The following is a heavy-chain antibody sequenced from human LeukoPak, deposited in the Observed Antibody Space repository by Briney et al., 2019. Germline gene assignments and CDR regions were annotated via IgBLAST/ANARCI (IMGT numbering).Heavy chain of an antibody. CDR1: GFTFSSYS. Sequence: GGSLRLSCAASGFTFSSYSMNWVRQAPGKGLEWVSSISSSSSYIYYADSVKGRFTISRGNAKNSLYLQMNSLRAEDTAVYYCARVTAGTSTFDYWGQGTLVTVSS. CDR3: ARVTAGTSTFDY. J-gene: IGHJ4*02. CDR2: ISSSSSYI. D-gene: IGHD2-21*02. V-gene: IGHV3-21*01.